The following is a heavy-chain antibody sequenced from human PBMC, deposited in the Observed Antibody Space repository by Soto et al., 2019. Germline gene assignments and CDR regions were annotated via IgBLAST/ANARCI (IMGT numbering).Heavy chain of an antibody. CDR1: GFTFSSYS. Sequence: PGGSLRLSCAASGFTFSSYSMNWGRQAPGKGLEWVSSISSNSSYIYYADSVKGRFTISRDNAKNSLYLQMNSLRAEDTAVYYCERGCGSGSYYWFDPWGQGTLVTVSS. V-gene: IGHV3-21*01. CDR2: ISSNSSYI. CDR3: ERGCGSGSYYWFDP. D-gene: IGHD3-10*01. J-gene: IGHJ5*02.